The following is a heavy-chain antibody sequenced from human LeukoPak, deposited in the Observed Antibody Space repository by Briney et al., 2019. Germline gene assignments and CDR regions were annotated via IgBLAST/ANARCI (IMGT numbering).Heavy chain of an antibody. Sequence: SETLSLTCTVSGGSISSYYWSWIRQPPGKGLEWGGYIYYIGSTNYNPSLKSRVTISVDTSKNQFSLKLSSVTAADTAVYYCARGTTYYDILTGYYVCAFDIWGQGTMVTVSS. CDR2: IYYIGST. CDR1: GGSISSYY. D-gene: IGHD3-9*01. J-gene: IGHJ3*02. CDR3: ARGTTYYDILTGYYVCAFDI. V-gene: IGHV4-59*01.